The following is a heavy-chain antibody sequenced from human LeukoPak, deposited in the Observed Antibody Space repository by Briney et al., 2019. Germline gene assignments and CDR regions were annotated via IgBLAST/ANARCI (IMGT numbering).Heavy chain of an antibody. J-gene: IGHJ4*02. D-gene: IGHD3-22*01. V-gene: IGHV3-33*01. Sequence: PGGSLRLSCAASGFTFSSYGMYWVRQAPGKGLEWVSVIWYDGSNKYYADSVKGRFTISRDNSKNTLYLQMNSLRAEDTAVYYCARDGGSYYDNSAYSHWGQGTLVTVSS. CDR3: ARDGGSYYDNSAYSH. CDR2: IWYDGSNK. CDR1: GFTFSSYG.